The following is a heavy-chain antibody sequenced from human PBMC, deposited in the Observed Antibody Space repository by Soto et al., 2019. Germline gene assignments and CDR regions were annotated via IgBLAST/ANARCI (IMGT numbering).Heavy chain of an antibody. CDR3: AKDALGYCISTSCLGPDY. Sequence: EVQLLESGGGLVQPGGSLRLSCAASGFTFSSYAMSWVRQAPGKRLEWVSAISGSGGSTYYADSVKGRFTISRDNSKNTLYLQMNSLRAEDTAVYYCAKDALGYCISTSCLGPDYWGQGTLVTVSS. CDR2: ISGSGGST. V-gene: IGHV3-23*01. D-gene: IGHD2-2*01. J-gene: IGHJ4*02. CDR1: GFTFSSYA.